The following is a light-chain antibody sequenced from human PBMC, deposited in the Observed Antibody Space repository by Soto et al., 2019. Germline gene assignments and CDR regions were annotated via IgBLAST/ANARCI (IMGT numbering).Light chain of an antibody. CDR2: DVS. V-gene: IGLV2-14*01. CDR3: SSYASSTWM. CDR1: SS. Sequence: QSVLTQPASVSGSPGQSITISCTGTSSVSWYQQHPGKAPKLIIYDVSNRPSGVSYRFSGSKSGNTASLTISGVQADDEADYYCSSYASSTWMLGGGTQLTVL. J-gene: IGLJ3*02.